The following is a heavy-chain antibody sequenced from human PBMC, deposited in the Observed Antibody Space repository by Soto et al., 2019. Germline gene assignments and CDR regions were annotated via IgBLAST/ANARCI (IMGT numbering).Heavy chain of an antibody. CDR3: ARNQAGTVFGLPTHFYYMDV. J-gene: IGHJ6*03. CDR2: AYYTGRA. Sequence: ASETLSLTYTVSGDSISDYYWSWIRQAPGKGLEWIGYAYYTGRADYNPSLKSRVSMSVDTSKNKLSLELTPVTAADTAVYYCARNQAGTVFGLPTHFYYMDVWGKGTTVTVSS. CDR1: GDSISDYY. D-gene: IGHD3-3*01. V-gene: IGHV4-59*01.